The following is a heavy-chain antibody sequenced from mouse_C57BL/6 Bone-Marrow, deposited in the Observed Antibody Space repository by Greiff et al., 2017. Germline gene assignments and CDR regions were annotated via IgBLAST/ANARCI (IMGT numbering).Heavy chain of an antibody. Sequence: QVQLQQSGPELVKPGASVKISCKASGYAFSSYWMNWVKQRPGKGLEWIGRISPGDGDTNYNEKFKGKATLTAAKSSSTAYMQLSCLTSEDSAVYCGAKYYGRHYLDYWGQGTSVTVSS. CDR2: ISPGDGDT. J-gene: IGHJ2*02. CDR1: GYAFSSYW. D-gene: IGHD1-1*01. CDR3: AKYYGRHYLDY. V-gene: IGHV1-82*01.